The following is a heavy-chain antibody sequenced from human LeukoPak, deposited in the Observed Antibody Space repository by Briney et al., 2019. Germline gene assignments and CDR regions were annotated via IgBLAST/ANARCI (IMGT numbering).Heavy chain of an antibody. J-gene: IGHJ4*02. CDR3: ARDRNYDGSVYYEDDYFDY. D-gene: IGHD3-22*01. CDR1: GFTFSSYE. V-gene: IGHV3-48*03. Sequence: GGSLRLSCAASGFTFSSYEMNWVRQAPGKGLEWVSYISSSGSTIYYADSVKGRFTISRDNAKNSLYLQMNSLRAEDTAVYYCARDRNYDGSVYYEDDYFDYWGQGTLVTVSS. CDR2: ISSSGSTI.